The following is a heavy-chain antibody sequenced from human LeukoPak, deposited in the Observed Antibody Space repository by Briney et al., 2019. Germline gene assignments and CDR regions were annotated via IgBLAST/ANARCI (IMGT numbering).Heavy chain of an antibody. D-gene: IGHD4-17*01. CDR2: IYYSGST. CDR1: GGSIRSYY. V-gene: IGHV4-59*01. J-gene: IGHJ4*02. CDR3: ARTGSTVTMLYPFDH. Sequence: PSETLSLTCTVSGGSIRSYYWSWIRQPPGKGLEWIGYIYYSGSTNYNPSLRSRVSISVDTSKNQFSLKLSSVTAADTAVYYCARTGSTVTMLYPFDHWGQGTLVTVSS.